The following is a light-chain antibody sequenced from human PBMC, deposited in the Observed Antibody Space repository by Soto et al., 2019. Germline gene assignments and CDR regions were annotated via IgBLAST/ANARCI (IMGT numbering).Light chain of an antibody. CDR2: GAS. CDR1: QNITSN. Sequence: EIVMTQSPATLSVSPGERATLSCRASQNITSNLAWYQQTPGLAPRLLIYGASSRATGIPDRFSGSGSGTDFTLSFSRLEPEDFAVYYCQQYGSSPRTWTFGQGTKGDIK. V-gene: IGKV3-20*01. CDR3: QQYGSSPRTWT. J-gene: IGKJ1*01.